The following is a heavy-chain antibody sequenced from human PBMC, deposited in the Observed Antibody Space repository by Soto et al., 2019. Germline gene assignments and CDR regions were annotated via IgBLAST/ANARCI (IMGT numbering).Heavy chain of an antibody. CDR2: INHSGST. V-gene: IGHV4-34*01. CDR3: ARGLLLRYFDWLPYYFDY. J-gene: IGHJ4*02. Sequence: SETLSLTCAVYGGSFSGYYWSWIRQPPGKGLEWIGEINHSGSTNYNPSLKSRVTISVDTSKNQFSLKLSSVTAADTAVYYCARGLLLRYFDWLPYYFDYRGQGTLVTVS. CDR1: GGSFSGYY. D-gene: IGHD3-9*01.